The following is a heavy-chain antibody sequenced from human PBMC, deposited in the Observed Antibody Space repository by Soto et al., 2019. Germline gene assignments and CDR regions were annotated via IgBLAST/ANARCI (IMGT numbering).Heavy chain of an antibody. J-gene: IGHJ5*02. CDR1: GFSIISGGYY. V-gene: IGHV4-31*03. D-gene: IGHD6-13*01. CDR2: IYYSGST. Sequence: SETHSLTSPVSGFSIISGGYYWSWIRQHPGKGLEWIGYIYYSGSTYYNPSLKSRVTISVDTSKNQFSLKLSSVTAADTAVYYCARSLRYSSSWYWFDPWGQGTLVTVSS. CDR3: ARSLRYSSSWYWFDP.